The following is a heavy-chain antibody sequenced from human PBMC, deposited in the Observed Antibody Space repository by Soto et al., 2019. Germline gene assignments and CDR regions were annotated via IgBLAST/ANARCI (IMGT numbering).Heavy chain of an antibody. Sequence: QVQLVQSGAEVKKPGASVKVSCKASVYTFTSYAITWVRQAPGQGLEWMGWISAYNGNTNYAQKLQGRVTMTTDTSTSTAYTVLRSLRSDDTAVYYCARDAPPADYWGQGTLVTVSS. CDR3: ARDAPPADY. CDR1: VYTFTSYA. CDR2: ISAYNGNT. V-gene: IGHV1-18*01. J-gene: IGHJ4*02.